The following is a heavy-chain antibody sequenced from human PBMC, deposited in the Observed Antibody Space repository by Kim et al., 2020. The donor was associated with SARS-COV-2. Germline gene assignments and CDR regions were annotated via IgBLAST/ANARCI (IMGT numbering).Heavy chain of an antibody. J-gene: IGHJ5*02. V-gene: IGHV1-18*01. D-gene: IGHD2-15*01. Sequence: ASVKVSCKASGYTFTSYGISWVRQAPGQGLEWMGWISAYNGNTNYAQKLQGRVTMTTDTSTSTAYMELRSLRSDDTAVYYCARDTNIVVVVAARGGDWFDPWGQGTLVTVSS. CDR2: ISAYNGNT. CDR1: GYTFTSYG. CDR3: ARDTNIVVVVAARGGDWFDP.